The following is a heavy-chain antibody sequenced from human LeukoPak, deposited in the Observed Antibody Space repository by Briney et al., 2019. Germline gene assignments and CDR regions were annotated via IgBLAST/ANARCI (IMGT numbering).Heavy chain of an antibody. D-gene: IGHD3-3*01. J-gene: IGHJ5*02. CDR3: ATTFYFWSGSHQLRNWFDP. CDR2: IYYSGST. V-gene: IGHV4-59*01. Sequence: SETLSLTCTVSGGSISSYYWSWIRQPPGKGLEWIGYIYYSGSTNYNPSLKSRVTISVDTSKNQFSLKLSSVTAADTAVYYCATTFYFWSGSHQLRNWFDPWGQGTLVTVSS. CDR1: GGSISSYY.